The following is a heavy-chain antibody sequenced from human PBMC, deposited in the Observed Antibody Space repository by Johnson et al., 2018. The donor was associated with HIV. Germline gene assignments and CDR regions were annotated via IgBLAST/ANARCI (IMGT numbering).Heavy chain of an antibody. CDR2: MGTAGDT. V-gene: IGHV3-13*01. J-gene: IGHJ3*01. CDR3: ARENLGDSSGQPFACEC. CDR1: GFTFSSYD. D-gene: IGHD3-22*01. Sequence: VQLVESGGGLVQPGGSRRLSCAASGFTFSSYDMHWVRQATGKGLEWVSAMGTAGDTYYPGSVKGRLTISRANAKNSLYLQMNSLRAEDTALYYCARENLGDSSGQPFACECGGHGTMVTVSS.